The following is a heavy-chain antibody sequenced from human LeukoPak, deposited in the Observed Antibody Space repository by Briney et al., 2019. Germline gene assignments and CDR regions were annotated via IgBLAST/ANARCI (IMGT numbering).Heavy chain of an antibody. Sequence: GASVKVSCKASGYTFTGYYMHWVRQAPGQGPEWMGWINPNGGGTNYAQKFQGRVTMTRDTSISTAYMELSRLRSDDTAVYYCAREEERWLQSGDWGQGTLVTVSS. CDR1: GYTFTGYY. V-gene: IGHV1-2*02. CDR3: AREEERWLQSGD. J-gene: IGHJ4*02. CDR2: INPNGGGT. D-gene: IGHD5-24*01.